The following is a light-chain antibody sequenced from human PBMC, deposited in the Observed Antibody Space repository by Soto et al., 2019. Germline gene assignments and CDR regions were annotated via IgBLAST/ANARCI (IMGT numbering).Light chain of an antibody. Sequence: EIVLTQSPATLSLSPGERATLSCRASQSVSSYLAWYQQRPGQAPRLLIFDASGRATGIPARFSGSGSGTDFTLTITSLEPEDFAVYYCQQRSSWPFTFGQGTKLEIK. CDR2: DAS. CDR1: QSVSSY. J-gene: IGKJ2*01. V-gene: IGKV3-11*01. CDR3: QQRSSWPFT.